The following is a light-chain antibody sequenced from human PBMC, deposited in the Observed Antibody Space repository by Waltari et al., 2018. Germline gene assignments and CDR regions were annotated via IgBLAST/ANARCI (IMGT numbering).Light chain of an antibody. Sequence: DIQMTQSPSSLSASVGDRVTITCQASQDISNYLNWYQQKPGKAPKLLIYDASNLETGVPSRFSGSTSGTDFTLTISSLQPKDIATYYCQQYDNLRLTFGQGTRLEIK. CDR2: DAS. J-gene: IGKJ5*01. CDR3: QQYDNLRLT. V-gene: IGKV1-33*01. CDR1: QDISNY.